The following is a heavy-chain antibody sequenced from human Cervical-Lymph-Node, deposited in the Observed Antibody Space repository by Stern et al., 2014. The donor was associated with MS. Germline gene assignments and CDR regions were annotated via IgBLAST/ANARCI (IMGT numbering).Heavy chain of an antibody. D-gene: IGHD2/OR15-2a*01. V-gene: IGHV1-18*01. J-gene: IGHJ6*02. CDR3: ARDPGGYFHGMDV. CDR1: GYTFTRYG. Sequence: QVQLVESGGEVKKPGASAKVSCKASGYTFTRYGIAWVRQAPGQSLEWMGWIRTYNANTGFAQRFQERLSMTTDTSTSTVYMELRSLRSDDTAVYYCARDPGGYFHGMDVWGQGTTVTVSS. CDR2: IRTYNANT.